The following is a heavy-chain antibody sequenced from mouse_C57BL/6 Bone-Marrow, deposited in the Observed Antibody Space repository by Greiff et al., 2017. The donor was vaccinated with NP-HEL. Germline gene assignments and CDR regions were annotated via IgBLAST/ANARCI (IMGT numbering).Heavy chain of an antibody. J-gene: IGHJ3*01. Sequence: VKVVESGPGLVAPSQSLSITCTVSGFSLTSYGVDWVRQSPGKGLEWLGVIWGGGSTNYNSALKSRLSISKDNSKRQVFLKMNSLQTDDTAMYYCASAGNRTWFAYWGQGTLVTVSA. CDR3: ASAGNRTWFAY. CDR2: IWGGGST. V-gene: IGHV2-6*01. D-gene: IGHD2-1*01. CDR1: GFSLTSYG.